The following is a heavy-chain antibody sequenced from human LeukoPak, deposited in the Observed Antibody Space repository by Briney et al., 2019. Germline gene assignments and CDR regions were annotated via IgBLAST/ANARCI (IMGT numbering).Heavy chain of an antibody. D-gene: IGHD6-13*01. J-gene: IGHJ1*01. Sequence: AGGSLRLSCAASGFTFSSYAMHWVRQAPGKGLEWVAVISYDGSNKYYADSVKGRFTISRDNSKNTLYLQMNSLRAEDTAVYYCARVRKQGPAEYFQHWGQGTLVTVSS. CDR1: GFTFSSYA. CDR2: ISYDGSNK. V-gene: IGHV3-30-3*01. CDR3: ARVRKQGPAEYFQH.